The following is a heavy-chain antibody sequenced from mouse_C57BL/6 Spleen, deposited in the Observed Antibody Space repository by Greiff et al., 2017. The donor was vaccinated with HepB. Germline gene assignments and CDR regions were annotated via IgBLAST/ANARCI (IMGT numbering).Heavy chain of an antibody. CDR2: ISDGGSYT. V-gene: IGHV5-4*03. CDR1: GFTFSSYA. CDR3: ASYYYGSSYGFFDY. Sequence: EVMLVESGGGLVKPGGSLKLSCAASGFTFSSYAMSWVRQTPEKRLEWVATISDGGSYTYYPDNVKGRFTIYRDNAKNNLYLQMSHLKSEDTAMYYCASYYYGSSYGFFDYWGQGTTLTVSS. D-gene: IGHD1-1*01. J-gene: IGHJ2*01.